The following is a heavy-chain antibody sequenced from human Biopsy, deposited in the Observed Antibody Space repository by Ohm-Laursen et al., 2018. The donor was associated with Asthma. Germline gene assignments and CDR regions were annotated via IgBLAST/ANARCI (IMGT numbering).Heavy chain of an antibody. D-gene: IGHD2-2*01. CDR1: GGTFNTYV. J-gene: IGHJ4*02. CDR2: INSVFGTT. Sequence: GDSVKVSCKSLGGTFNTYVIGWVRQAPGQGLEWMGGINSVFGTTTYPQKFQDRVTITADDSTSTVYMGLSSLRSEDTAVYYCARKAGSCISRTCYSLDFWGQGTLVTVSS. V-gene: IGHV1-69*13. CDR3: ARKAGSCISRTCYSLDF.